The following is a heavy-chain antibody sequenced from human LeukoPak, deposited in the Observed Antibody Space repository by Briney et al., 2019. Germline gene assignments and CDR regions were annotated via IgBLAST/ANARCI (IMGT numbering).Heavy chain of an antibody. Sequence: GGSLRLSCAASGLTFSSHSMHWVRQAPGKGLEWVSDISGSGGSTYYADSVKGRFTISRDNSNNTLYLQMNSLRVEDTAVYYCAPDPNKWLRNYWGQGTLVTVSS. D-gene: IGHD5-12*01. CDR2: ISGSGGST. CDR3: APDPNKWLRNY. CDR1: GLTFSSHS. V-gene: IGHV3-23*01. J-gene: IGHJ4*02.